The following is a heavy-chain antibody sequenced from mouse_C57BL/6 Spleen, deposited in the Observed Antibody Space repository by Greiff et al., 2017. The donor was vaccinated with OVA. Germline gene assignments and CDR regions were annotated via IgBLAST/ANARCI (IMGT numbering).Heavy chain of an antibody. CDR1: GYAFSSSW. D-gene: IGHD1-1*01. V-gene: IGHV1-82*01. J-gene: IGHJ4*01. Sequence: QVQLKESGPELVKPGASVKISCKASGYAFSSSWMNWVKQRPGKGLEWIGRIYPGDGDTNYNGKFKGKATLTADKSSSTAYMQLSSLTSEDAAVYFCARDDGSSYDYNAMDYWGQGTSVTVSS. CDR2: IYPGDGDT. CDR3: ARDDGSSYDYNAMDY.